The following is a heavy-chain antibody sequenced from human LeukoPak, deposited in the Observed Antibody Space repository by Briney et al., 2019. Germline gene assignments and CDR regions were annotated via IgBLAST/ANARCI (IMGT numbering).Heavy chain of an antibody. CDR2: ISGSGGST. D-gene: IGHD3-22*01. J-gene: IGHJ4*02. Sequence: PGGSLRLSCAASGFTFSSYAMSWVRQAPGKGLEWVSAISGSGGSTYYADSVKGRFTISRDNSKNTLYLQMNSLRAEDTAVYYCAKVVGGYYYDSSGYFDCWGQGTLVTVSS. CDR1: GFTFSSYA. CDR3: AKVVGGYYYDSSGYFDC. V-gene: IGHV3-23*01.